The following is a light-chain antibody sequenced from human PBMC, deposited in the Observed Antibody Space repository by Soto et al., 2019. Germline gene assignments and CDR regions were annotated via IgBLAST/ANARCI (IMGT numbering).Light chain of an antibody. CDR1: SSDVGNYKY. V-gene: IGLV2-14*01. Sequence: QSVLTQPASVSGSPGQWITISCTGTSSDVGNYKYVSWYQQHPGKAPKLMIYEVSNRPSGVSNRFSGSKSGNTASLTISGLQAEDETDYYCFSYTSSGTYVFGTGTKVTV. CDR2: EVS. J-gene: IGLJ1*01. CDR3: FSYTSSGTYV.